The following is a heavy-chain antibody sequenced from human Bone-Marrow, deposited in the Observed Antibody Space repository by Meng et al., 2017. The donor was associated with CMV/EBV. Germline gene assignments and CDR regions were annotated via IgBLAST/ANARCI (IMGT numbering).Heavy chain of an antibody. CDR3: AREGCSSTSCYLRGFDAFDI. Sequence: GESLKISCAASGFTFNTYWMSWVRQAPGKGLEWVANIKPDGSGKYYVDSVKGRFTISRDNAKNSLYLQMNSLRAEDTAVYYCAREGCSSTSCYLRGFDAFDIWGQGTMVTVSS. J-gene: IGHJ3*02. V-gene: IGHV3-7*01. CDR2: IKPDGSGK. D-gene: IGHD2-2*01. CDR1: GFTFNTYW.